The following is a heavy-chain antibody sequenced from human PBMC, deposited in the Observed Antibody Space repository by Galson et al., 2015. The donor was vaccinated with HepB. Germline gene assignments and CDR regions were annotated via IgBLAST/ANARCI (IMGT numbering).Heavy chain of an antibody. D-gene: IGHD1-26*01. J-gene: IGHJ6*02. CDR3: ARGGSYSKSYPNYYYYGMDV. V-gene: IGHV1-2*04. CDR2: INPNSGGT. CDR1: GYTFTGYY. Sequence: SVKVSCKASGYTFTGYYMHWVRQAPGQGLEWMGWINPNSGGTNYAQKFQGWVTMTRDTSISTAYMELSRLRSDDTAVYYCARGGSYSKSYPNYYYYGMDVWGQGTTVTVSS.